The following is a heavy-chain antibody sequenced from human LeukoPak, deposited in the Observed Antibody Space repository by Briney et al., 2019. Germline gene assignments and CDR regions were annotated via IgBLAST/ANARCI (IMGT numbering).Heavy chain of an antibody. V-gene: IGHV3-23*01. CDR2: ISVSGSNT. CDR1: GFSFASYA. J-gene: IGHJ6*04. D-gene: IGHD3-10*02. Sequence: GGSLRLSCAASGFSFASYAMDWVRQAPGKGLEWVSTISVSGSNTYYADSVKGRSTISRDNAKNSLYLQMNSLRAEDTAVYYCAELGITMIGGVWGKGTTVTISS. CDR3: AELGITMIGGV.